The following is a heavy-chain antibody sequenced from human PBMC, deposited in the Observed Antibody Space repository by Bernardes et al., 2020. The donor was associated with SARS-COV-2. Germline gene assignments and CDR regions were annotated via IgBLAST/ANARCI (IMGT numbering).Heavy chain of an antibody. CDR2: ISNSGGST. D-gene: IGHD2-15*01. J-gene: IGHJ4*02. CDR1: GFSFSDYT. V-gene: IGHV3-23*01. CDR3: AKDGRASVPHSFNFASPYYFDS. Sequence: GGSLRLSCEGSGFSFSDYTMTWVRQAPGKGLQWVSSISNSGGSTYYADPVKGRFTISRDNSKNTLFLEMNSLTAEDTAIYYCAKDGRASVPHSFNFASPYYFDSWGPGTLATVSS.